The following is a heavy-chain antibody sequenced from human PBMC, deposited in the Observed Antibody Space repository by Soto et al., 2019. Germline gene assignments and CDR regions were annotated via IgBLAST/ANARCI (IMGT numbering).Heavy chain of an antibody. CDR1: GFTFSNAR. V-gene: IGHV3-15*07. J-gene: IGHJ6*02. D-gene: IGHD3-22*01. Sequence: GGSLRLSCAASGFTFSNARMNWVRPAPGKGLEWVGRIKSKTDGGTTDYAAPVKGRFTISRDDSKNTLYLQMNSLKTEDTAVYYCTTLGHYYDTSPLDVWGQGTTVTVSS. CDR2: IKSKTDGGTT. CDR3: TTLGHYYDTSPLDV.